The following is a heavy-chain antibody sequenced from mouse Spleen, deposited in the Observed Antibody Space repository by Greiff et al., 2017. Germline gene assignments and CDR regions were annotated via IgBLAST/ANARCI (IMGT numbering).Heavy chain of an antibody. V-gene: IGHV1-54*01. CDR2: INPGSGGT. J-gene: IGHJ3*01. CDR3: ARGGGNSWFAY. D-gene: IGHD2-1*01. Sequence: QVQLQQSGAELVRPGTSVKVSCKASGYAFTNYLIEWVKQRPGQGLEWIGVINPGSGGTNYNEKFKGKATLTADKSSSTAYMQLSSLTSEDSAVYFCARGGGNSWFAYWGQGTLVTVSA. CDR1: GYAFTNYL.